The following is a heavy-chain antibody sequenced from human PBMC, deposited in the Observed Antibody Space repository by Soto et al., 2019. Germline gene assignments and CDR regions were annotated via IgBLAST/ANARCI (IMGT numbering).Heavy chain of an antibody. CDR1: GYTFTGYY. J-gene: IGHJ5*02. V-gene: IGHV1-2*02. Sequence: ASVKVSCKASGYTFTGYYMHWVRQAPGQGLEWMGWINANSGGTNYAQKFQGRVTMTRDTSISTAYMELSRLRSDDTAVYYCARVRNDGDYGLTDWFDPWGQGTLVTVSS. CDR3: ARVRNDGDYGLTDWFDP. D-gene: IGHD4-17*01. CDR2: INANSGGT.